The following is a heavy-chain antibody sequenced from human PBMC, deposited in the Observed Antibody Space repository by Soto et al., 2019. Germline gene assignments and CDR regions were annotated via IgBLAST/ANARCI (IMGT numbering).Heavy chain of an antibody. V-gene: IGHV3-7*01. CDR2: IKQDGSEK. J-gene: IGHJ6*02. CDR3: ARALALWGSGSYYGMDV. Sequence: GGSLRLSCAASGFTFGSYWMSWVRQAPGKWLEWVANIKQDGSEKYYVDYVKGRFTISRDNAKNSLYLQMNSLRAEDTAVSSCARALALWGSGSYYGMDVWGQGTTVTFSS. CDR1: GFTFGSYW. D-gene: IGHD7-27*01.